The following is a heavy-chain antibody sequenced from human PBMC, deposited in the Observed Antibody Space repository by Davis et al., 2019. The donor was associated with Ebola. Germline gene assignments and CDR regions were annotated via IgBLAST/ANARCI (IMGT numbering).Heavy chain of an antibody. J-gene: IGHJ5*02. CDR1: GGSISSSSYY. Sequence: GSLRLSCTVSGGSISSSSYYWGWIRQPPGKGLEWIGSIYYSGSTYYNPSLKSRVTISVDTSKNQFSLKLSSVTAADTAVYYCARSRRTSSWYLNWFDPWGQGTLVTVSS. CDR3: ARSRRTSSWYLNWFDP. CDR2: IYYSGST. D-gene: IGHD6-13*01. V-gene: IGHV4-39*01.